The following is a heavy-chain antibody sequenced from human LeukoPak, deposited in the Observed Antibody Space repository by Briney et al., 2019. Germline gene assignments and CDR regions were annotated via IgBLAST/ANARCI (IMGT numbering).Heavy chain of an antibody. V-gene: IGHV4-39*01. J-gene: IGHJ4*02. Sequence: PSETLSLTCTVSGGSISSSSYYWGWIRQPPGKGLEWIGSIYYSGSTYYNPSLKSRVTISVDTSKNQFSLKLSSVTAADTAVYYCARGGVGGSYSRPFDYWGQGTLVTVSS. CDR1: GGSISSSSYY. CDR3: ARGGVGGSYSRPFDY. D-gene: IGHD1-26*01. CDR2: IYYSGST.